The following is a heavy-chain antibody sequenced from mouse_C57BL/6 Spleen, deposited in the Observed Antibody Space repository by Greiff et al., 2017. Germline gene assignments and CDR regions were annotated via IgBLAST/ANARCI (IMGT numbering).Heavy chain of an antibody. D-gene: IGHD1-1*01. CDR3: ARNFTTPMDY. Sequence: VKLMESGAELARPGASVKLSCKASGYTFTSYGISWVKQRTGQGLEWIGEIYPRSGNTYYNEKFKGKATLTADKSSSTAYMELRSLTSEDSAVYFCARNFTTPMDYWGQGTSVTVSS. J-gene: IGHJ4*01. V-gene: IGHV1-81*01. CDR1: GYTFTSYG. CDR2: IYPRSGNT.